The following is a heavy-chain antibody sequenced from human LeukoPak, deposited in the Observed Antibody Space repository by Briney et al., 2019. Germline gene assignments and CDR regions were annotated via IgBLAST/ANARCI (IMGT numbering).Heavy chain of an antibody. Sequence: GGSLRLSCAASGFTFSSYAMSWVRQAPGKGLEWVSLISGDGGSTYYADSVKGRFTISRDNSKNSLYLQMNSLRTEDTALYYCAKDMAYYDSQYLSYWGQGTLVTVSS. CDR3: AKDMAYYDSQYLSY. V-gene: IGHV3-43*02. CDR1: GFTFSSYA. CDR2: ISGDGGST. D-gene: IGHD3-22*01. J-gene: IGHJ4*02.